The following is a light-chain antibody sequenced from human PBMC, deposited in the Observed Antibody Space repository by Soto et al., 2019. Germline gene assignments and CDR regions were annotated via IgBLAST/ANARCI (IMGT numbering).Light chain of an antibody. V-gene: IGLV1-44*01. Sequence: QSVVTQPPSASGTPGQRVTISCSGTYSNIGDNTVNWYQQVPGTAPKLLIYSDDQRPSGVPDRFSGSRSGSSASLAISGLQSDDEADYYCSAWDDSLNGRVFGGGTKLTVL. CDR1: YSNIGDNT. CDR2: SDD. J-gene: IGLJ3*02. CDR3: SAWDDSLNGRV.